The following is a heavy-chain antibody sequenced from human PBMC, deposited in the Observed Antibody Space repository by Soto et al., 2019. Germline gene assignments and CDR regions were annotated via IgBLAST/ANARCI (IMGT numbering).Heavy chain of an antibody. CDR3: ARRWGDYFDY. J-gene: IGHJ4*02. CDR2: IHYRGST. D-gene: IGHD3-10*01. CDR1: VGSSSSYE. V-gene: IGHV4-59*08. Sequence: SEVLPHTWTVTVGSSSSYECSRFRQRPGKGLEWSGYIHYRGSTNYNPSLKRRVTISVDTSIDQSSLKLSSVTAADTAVYYCARRWGDYFDYWGPGTLVTVSS.